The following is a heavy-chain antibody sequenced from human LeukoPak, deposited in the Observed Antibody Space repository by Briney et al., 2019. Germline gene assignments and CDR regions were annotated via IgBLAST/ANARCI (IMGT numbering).Heavy chain of an antibody. J-gene: IGHJ6*02. CDR1: GYTFTSYY. CDR2: INPSGGST. D-gene: IGHD2-15*01. V-gene: IGHV1-46*01. Sequence: GASVKVSCKASGYTFTSYYMHWVRQAPGQGLEWMGIINPSGGSTSYAQKFQGRVTMTRDTSTSTVYKELSSLRSEDTAVYYCARVSGYCSGGSCYGLPSHGMDVWGQGTTVTVSS. CDR3: ARVSGYCSGGSCYGLPSHGMDV.